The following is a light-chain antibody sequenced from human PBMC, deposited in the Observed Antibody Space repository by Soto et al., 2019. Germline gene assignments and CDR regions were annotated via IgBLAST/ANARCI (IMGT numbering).Light chain of an antibody. Sequence: QSALTQPASVSGSPEQSITISCTGTSSDVGGYNYVSWYQQHPGKAPKLMIYEVSNRLSGVSNRFSGSKSGNTASLTISGLQAEDEADYYCSSYTSSSTRVFGGGTKVTVL. V-gene: IGLV2-14*01. J-gene: IGLJ3*02. CDR3: SSYTSSSTRV. CDR1: SSDVGGYNY. CDR2: EVS.